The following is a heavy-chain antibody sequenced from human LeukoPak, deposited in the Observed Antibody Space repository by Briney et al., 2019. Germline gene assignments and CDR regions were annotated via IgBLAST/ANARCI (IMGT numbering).Heavy chain of an antibody. J-gene: IGHJ3*02. D-gene: IGHD2-15*01. CDR2: IWYDESNK. CDR3: ARDRGYCSGGSCYPNAFDI. V-gene: IGHV3-33*01. CDR1: GFTFSSYG. Sequence: PGGSLRLSCAASGFTFSSYGMHWVRQAPGKGLEWVAVIWYDESNKYYADSVKGRFTISRDNSKNTLYLQMNSLRAEDTAVYYCARDRGYCSGGSCYPNAFDIWGQGTMVTVSS.